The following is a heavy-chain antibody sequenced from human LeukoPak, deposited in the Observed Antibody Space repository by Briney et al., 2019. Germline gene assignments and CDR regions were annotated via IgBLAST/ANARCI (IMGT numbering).Heavy chain of an antibody. CDR1: GFTFSSYS. V-gene: IGHV3-21*01. CDR2: ISSSSSYI. J-gene: IGHJ4*02. CDR3: ATARALSSSSGNFDY. Sequence: PGGSLRLSCAVSGFTFSSYSMNWVRQAAGKGLEWVSSISSSSSYIYYADSVKGRFTISRDNAKNSLYLQMNSLRAEDTAVYYCATARALSSSSGNFDYWGQGTLVTVSS. D-gene: IGHD6-13*01.